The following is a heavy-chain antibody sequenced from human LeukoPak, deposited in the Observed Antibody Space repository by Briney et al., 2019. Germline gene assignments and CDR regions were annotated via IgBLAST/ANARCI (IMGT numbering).Heavy chain of an antibody. Sequence: GRSLRLSCAASGFTFSSYGMHWVRQAPGKGPEWVAVIWYDGSNKYYADSVKGRFTISRDNSKNTLYLQMNSLRAEDTAVYYCARDSQIYSLDYWGQGTLVTVSS. CDR3: ARDSQIYSLDY. V-gene: IGHV3-33*01. CDR2: IWYDGSNK. CDR1: GFTFSSYG. J-gene: IGHJ4*02. D-gene: IGHD4-11*01.